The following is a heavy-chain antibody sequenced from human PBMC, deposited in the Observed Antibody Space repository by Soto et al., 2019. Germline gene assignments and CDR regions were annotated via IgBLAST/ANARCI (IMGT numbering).Heavy chain of an antibody. CDR3: ARVQRYCSSTSCYLWYFDY. Sequence: SETLSLTCAVYGGSFSGYYWSWIRQPPGKGLEWIGEINHSGSTNYNPSLKSRVTISVDTSKNQFSLKLSSVTAADTAVYYYARVQRYCSSTSCYLWYFDYWGQGTLVTVSS. CDR1: GGSFSGYY. CDR2: INHSGST. D-gene: IGHD2-2*01. J-gene: IGHJ4*02. V-gene: IGHV4-34*01.